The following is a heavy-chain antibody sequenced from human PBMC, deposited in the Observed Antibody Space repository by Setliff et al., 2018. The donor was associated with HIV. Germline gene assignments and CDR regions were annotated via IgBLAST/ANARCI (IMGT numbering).Heavy chain of an antibody. CDR2: IWYDGSNK. CDR1: GFTFSDYG. Sequence: PGGSLRLSCAASGFTFSDYGIHWVRQAPGKGLEWVAVIWYDGSNKYYEDSVKGRFTISRDTAKNTLYLQMNSLRAEDTAVYYCARAVAGYAYYFDHWGQGTLVTVSS. D-gene: IGHD6-19*01. V-gene: IGHV3-33*01. J-gene: IGHJ4*02. CDR3: ARAVAGYAYYFDH.